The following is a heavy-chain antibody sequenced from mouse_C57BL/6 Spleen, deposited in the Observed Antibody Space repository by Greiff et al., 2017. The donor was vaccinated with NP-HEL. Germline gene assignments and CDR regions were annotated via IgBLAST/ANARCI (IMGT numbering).Heavy chain of an antibody. CDR3: ARNYYGSSSLAY. CDR1: GYAFSSSW. J-gene: IGHJ3*01. CDR2: IYPGDGDT. Sequence: VQLQESGPELVKPGASVKISCKASGYAFSSSWMNWVKQRPGKGLEWIGRIYPGDGDTNYNGKFKGKATLTADKSSSTAYMQLSSLTSEDSAVYFCARNYYGSSSLAYWGQGTLVTVSA. V-gene: IGHV1-82*01. D-gene: IGHD1-1*01.